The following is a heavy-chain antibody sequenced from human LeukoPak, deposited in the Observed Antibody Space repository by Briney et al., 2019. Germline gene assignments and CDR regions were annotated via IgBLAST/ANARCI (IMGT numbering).Heavy chain of an antibody. D-gene: IGHD3-10*01. Sequence: PSETLSLTCAVYGGSFSGYYWSWIRQPPGKGLEWIGEINHSGSTNYNPSLKSRATISVDTSKNQFSLKLSSVTAADTAVYYCARHGTYYYGSGRLYYFDYWGQGTLVTVSS. CDR3: ARHGTYYYGSGRLYYFDY. V-gene: IGHV4-34*01. CDR1: GGSFSGYY. CDR2: INHSGST. J-gene: IGHJ4*02.